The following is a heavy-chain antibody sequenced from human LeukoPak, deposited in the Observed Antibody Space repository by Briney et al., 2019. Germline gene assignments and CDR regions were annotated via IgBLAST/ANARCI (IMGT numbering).Heavy chain of an antibody. Sequence: ASVKVSCQASGYSFSNSGINWVRQAPGQELEWMGWISAYTGNTNYAQNFQGRITMTTDTSTSTAFMELRSLTFDDTAVYYCARGEFPFDHLALWGQGTVVTVSS. CDR1: GYSFSNSG. D-gene: IGHD2-21*01. J-gene: IGHJ3*01. V-gene: IGHV1-18*01. CDR2: ISAYTGNT. CDR3: ARGEFPFDHLAL.